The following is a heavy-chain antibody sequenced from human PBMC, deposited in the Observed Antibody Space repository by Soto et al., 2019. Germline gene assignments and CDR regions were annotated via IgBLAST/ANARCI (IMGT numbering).Heavy chain of an antibody. Sequence: QVQLVESGGGVVQPGRSLRLSCAASGFTFSSYGMHWVRQAPGKGLEWVAVISYDGSNKYYADSVKGRFTISRDNSKNTLYLQMNSLRAEDTAVYYCAKDLKDLRYFDCLFSWSQGTLVTVSS. D-gene: IGHD3-9*01. CDR3: AKDLKDLRYFDCLFS. V-gene: IGHV3-30*18. CDR2: ISYDGSNK. J-gene: IGHJ4*02. CDR1: GFTFSSYG.